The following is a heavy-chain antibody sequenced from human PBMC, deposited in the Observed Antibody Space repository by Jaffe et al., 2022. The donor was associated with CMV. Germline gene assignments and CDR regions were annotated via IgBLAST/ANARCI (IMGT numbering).Heavy chain of an antibody. J-gene: IGHJ5*01. CDR2: INSDGSTT. V-gene: IGHV3-74*01. CDR1: GFTFNSYW. Sequence: EAQLVESGGGLVQPGESLRLSCAASGFTFNSYWMHWVRQAPGKGLVWVSRINSDGSTTNYADSVKGRFTISRDNAKGTLYLQMNSLRAEDTGVYYCARDFFHYYESSAYYLNGGFDSWGQGTLVTVSS. D-gene: IGHD3-22*01. CDR3: ARDFFHYYESSAYYLNGGFDS.